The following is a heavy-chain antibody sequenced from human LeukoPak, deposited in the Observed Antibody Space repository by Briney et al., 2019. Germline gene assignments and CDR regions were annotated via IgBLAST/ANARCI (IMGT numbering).Heavy chain of an antibody. CDR3: VRSYCSSTSCYDLYNWFDP. CDR2: ISAYNGNT. V-gene: IGHV1-18*01. J-gene: IGHJ5*02. CDR1: GYTFTSYG. D-gene: IGHD2-2*01. Sequence: ASVKVSCKASGYTFTSYGISWVRQAPGQGLEWMGWISAYNGNTNYAQKLQGRVTMTTDTSTSTAYMELRSLRSDDTAVYYCVRSYCSSTSCYDLYNWFDPWGQGTLVTVSS.